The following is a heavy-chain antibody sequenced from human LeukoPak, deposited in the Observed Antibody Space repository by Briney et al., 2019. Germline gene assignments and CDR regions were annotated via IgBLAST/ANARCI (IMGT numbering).Heavy chain of an antibody. CDR3: AKDRLIITPYYFDY. Sequence: TGGSLRLSCAASGFTLSNAWMNWVRQAPGKGLEWVSFIRYDGTNKYYADSVKGRFTISRDNSKNTLYLQMNSLRAEDTAVYYCAKDRLIITPYYFDYWGQGTLVTVSS. D-gene: IGHD3-9*01. V-gene: IGHV3-30*02. CDR2: IRYDGTNK. CDR1: GFTLSNAW. J-gene: IGHJ4*02.